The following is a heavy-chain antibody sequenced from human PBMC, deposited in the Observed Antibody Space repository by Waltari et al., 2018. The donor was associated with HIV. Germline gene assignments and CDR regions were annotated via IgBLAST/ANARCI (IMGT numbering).Heavy chain of an antibody. CDR1: GFVFGSHW. V-gene: IGHV3-74*03. Sequence: VESGGNVVQPGGSLRLSCTASGFVFGSHWQHWVRQSPGGGLLWVSRIDNDGRVIKYANSVKGRFTLSRDNTKEMLFLEMKSLRSEDSGIYYCVKDVAVTHYGVYYSGLDVWGQGTTVTV. J-gene: IGHJ6*02. D-gene: IGHD2-8*01. CDR2: IDNDGRVI. CDR3: VKDVAVTHYGVYYSGLDV.